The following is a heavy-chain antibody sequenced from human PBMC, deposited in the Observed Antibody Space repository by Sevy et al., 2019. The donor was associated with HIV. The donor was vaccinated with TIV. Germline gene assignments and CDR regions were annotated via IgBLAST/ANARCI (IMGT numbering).Heavy chain of an antibody. CDR1: GGSITSLY. D-gene: IGHD1-26*01. V-gene: IGHV4-59*08. CDR3: AGENAWGRGYS. J-gene: IGHJ4*02. Sequence: SETLSLTYTVSGGSITSLYWNWIRQPPGKGLEWIANIYYNGHINYNPSLKSRVTLSLDTSKNQVSLRLSSVTAADTAMYYCAGENAWGRGYSWGQGTLVTVSS. CDR2: IYYNGHI.